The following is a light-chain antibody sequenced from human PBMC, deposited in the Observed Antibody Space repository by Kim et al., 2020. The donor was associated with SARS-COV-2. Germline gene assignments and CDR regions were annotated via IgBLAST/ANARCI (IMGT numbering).Light chain of an antibody. CDR1: QGISNH. V-gene: IGKV1-16*02. Sequence: DIQMTKSPSSVSASVGDRVTISCRASQGISNHLAWFQQKPGKAPKPLIYAASKLQSGVPSKFSGSASGTDFTLTISSAQPENFATYYCQQYDVYPLTFGQGTRLEIK. CDR3: QQYDVYPLT. CDR2: AAS. J-gene: IGKJ5*01.